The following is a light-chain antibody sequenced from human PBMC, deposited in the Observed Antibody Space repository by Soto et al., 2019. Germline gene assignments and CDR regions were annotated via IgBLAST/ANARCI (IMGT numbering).Light chain of an antibody. V-gene: IGLV2-14*01. CDR2: EVS. Sequence: QSVLTQPASVSGSPAQSITISFTGTSSDVGGYNYVSWYQQHPGKAPKLMIYEVSNRPSGVSNRFSGSKSGNTASLTISGLQAEDEADYYCSSYTSSSTLEYVFGTGTKVTVL. J-gene: IGLJ1*01. CDR1: SSDVGGYNY. CDR3: SSYTSSSTLEYV.